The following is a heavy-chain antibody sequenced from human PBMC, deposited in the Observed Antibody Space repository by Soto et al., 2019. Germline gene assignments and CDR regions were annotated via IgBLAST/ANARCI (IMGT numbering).Heavy chain of an antibody. Sequence: ASETLSLTCAVSGGSISSSNWWSWVRQHPGKGLEWIGEIYHSGSTNYNPSLKSRVTISVDKSKNQFSLKLSSVTAADTAVYYCASHSSGWAYYYYYGMDVWGQGTTVTVS. J-gene: IGHJ6*02. CDR3: ASHSSGWAYYYYYGMDV. V-gene: IGHV4-4*02. D-gene: IGHD6-19*01. CDR2: IYHSGST. CDR1: GGSISSSNW.